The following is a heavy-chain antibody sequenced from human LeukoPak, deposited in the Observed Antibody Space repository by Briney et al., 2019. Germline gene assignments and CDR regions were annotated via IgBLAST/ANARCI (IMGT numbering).Heavy chain of an antibody. Sequence: SETLSLTCVVYGGSFSGYYWTWIRQPPGKGLEWIGEINDSGSSNYNPSLKSRITMSVDTSENQISLKLSSVTAADTAVYYCARDLEGVGGTNYYYYYYMDVWGKGTTVTISS. V-gene: IGHV4-34*10. CDR1: GGSFSGYY. CDR2: INDSGSS. D-gene: IGHD3-16*01. J-gene: IGHJ6*03. CDR3: ARDLEGVGGTNYYYYYYMDV.